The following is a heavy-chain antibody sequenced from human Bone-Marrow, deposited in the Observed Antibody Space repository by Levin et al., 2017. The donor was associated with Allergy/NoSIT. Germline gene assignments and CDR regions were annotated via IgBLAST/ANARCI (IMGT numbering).Heavy chain of an antibody. V-gene: IGHV1-8*01. J-gene: IGHJ6*02. Sequence: GESLKISCKASGYTFTSYDINWVRQATGQGLEWMGWMNPNSGNTGYAQKFQGRVTMTRNTSISTAYMELSSLRSEDTAVYYCARGHPVCSSTSCYDVYYGMDGWGQGTTVTVSS. D-gene: IGHD2-2*01. CDR3: ARGHPVCSSTSCYDVYYGMDG. CDR2: MNPNSGNT. CDR1: GYTFTSYD.